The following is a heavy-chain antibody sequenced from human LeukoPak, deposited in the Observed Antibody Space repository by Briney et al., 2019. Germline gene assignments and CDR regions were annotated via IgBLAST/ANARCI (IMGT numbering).Heavy chain of an antibody. V-gene: IGHV4-39*07. D-gene: IGHD1-1*01. J-gene: IGHJ4*02. CDR3: ARDGAAYKF. Sequence: SETLSLTCTVSGGSISSSSYYWGWIRQPPGKGLEWIGSIYYSGSTYYNPSLKSRVTISVDTSKNQFSLKLSSVTAADTAVYYCARDGAAYKFWGQGTLVTVSS. CDR1: GGSISSSSYY. CDR2: IYYSGST.